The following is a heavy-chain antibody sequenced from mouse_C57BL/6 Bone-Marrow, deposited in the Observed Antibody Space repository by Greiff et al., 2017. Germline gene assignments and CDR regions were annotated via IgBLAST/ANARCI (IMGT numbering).Heavy chain of an antibody. J-gene: IGHJ4*01. D-gene: IGHD2-4*01. Sequence: QVQLQQPGAELVMPGASVKLSCKASGYTFTSYWMHWVKQRPGQGLEWIGEIDPSDSYTNYNQKFKGKSTLTVDKSSSTAYMQLSSLTSEDSAVYYCAREHYDQDYYAMDYWGQGTSVTVSS. CDR3: AREHYDQDYYAMDY. CDR2: IDPSDSYT. CDR1: GYTFTSYW. V-gene: IGHV1-69*01.